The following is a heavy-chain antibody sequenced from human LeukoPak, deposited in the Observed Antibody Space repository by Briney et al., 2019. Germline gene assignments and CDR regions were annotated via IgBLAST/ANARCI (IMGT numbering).Heavy chain of an antibody. J-gene: IGHJ4*02. V-gene: IGHV3-7*03. CDR1: GFTFSDYW. Sequence: GGSLSLSCAASGFTFSDYWRHWVRQAPGKGREWVANIKQDGSAKYYVDSVKGRFTISRDNAKNSLYLQMNSLRAEDTAVYYCARRYFDSWGQGTLVTVSS. CDR2: IKQDGSAK. CDR3: ARRYFDS.